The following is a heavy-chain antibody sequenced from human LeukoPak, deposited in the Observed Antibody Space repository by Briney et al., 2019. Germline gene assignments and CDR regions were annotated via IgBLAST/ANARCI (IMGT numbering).Heavy chain of an antibody. V-gene: IGHV3-30*02. CDR1: GFTFSSYA. CDR3: ARDPEQWLVRRMDV. Sequence: PGGSLRLSCAASGFTFSSYAMHWVRQAPGKGLEWVAFIRYDGSNKYYADSVKGRFTISRDNSKNTLYLQMNSLRAEDTAVYYCARDPEQWLVRRMDVWGKGTTVTVSS. CDR2: IRYDGSNK. D-gene: IGHD6-19*01. J-gene: IGHJ6*03.